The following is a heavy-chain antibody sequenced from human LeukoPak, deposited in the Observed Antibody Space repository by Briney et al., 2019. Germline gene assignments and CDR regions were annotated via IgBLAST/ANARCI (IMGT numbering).Heavy chain of an antibody. V-gene: IGHV3-33*01. D-gene: IGHD2-15*01. CDR1: GFTFSIYG. CDR2: IWYDGSND. CDR3: ARKNTQDAFDI. J-gene: IGHJ3*02. Sequence: GGSLRLSCAASGFTFSIYGMHWVRQAPGKGLEWVAVIWYDGSNDYYANSVKGRFTISRDNSKNTLYLQMNSLRAEDTAVYFCARKNTQDAFDIWGQGTMVTVSS.